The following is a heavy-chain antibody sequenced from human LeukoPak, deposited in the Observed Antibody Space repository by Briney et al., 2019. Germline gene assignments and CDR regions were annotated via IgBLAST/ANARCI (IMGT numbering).Heavy chain of an antibody. V-gene: IGHV4-30-4*08. J-gene: IGHJ4*02. D-gene: IGHD3-3*01. CDR3: ARGGDLGFSAG. CDR2: IYYSGNT. CDR1: GGSISSGDYY. Sequence: SETLSLTCTVSGGSISSGDYYWSWIRQPPGKGLEWIGYIYYSGNTYYNPSLKSRVTISVDTSKNQFSLKLSSVTAADTAVYYCARGGDLGFSAGWGQGTLVTVSS.